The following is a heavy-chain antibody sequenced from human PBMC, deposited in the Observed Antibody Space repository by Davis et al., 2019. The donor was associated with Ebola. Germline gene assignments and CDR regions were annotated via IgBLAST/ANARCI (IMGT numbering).Heavy chain of an antibody. D-gene: IGHD1/OR15-1a*01. Sequence: GESLKISCGVSGLPFSAYFMDWVRLTPGTGLEWVGLSRNQENHYNTEYAASVRGRFTISRDDSKDSLDLQMNSLRIEDTAVYYCVTENWYRFESWGQGTLVTVSS. V-gene: IGHV3-72*01. CDR2: SRNQENHYNT. CDR3: VTENWYRFES. J-gene: IGHJ4*02. CDR1: GLPFSAYF.